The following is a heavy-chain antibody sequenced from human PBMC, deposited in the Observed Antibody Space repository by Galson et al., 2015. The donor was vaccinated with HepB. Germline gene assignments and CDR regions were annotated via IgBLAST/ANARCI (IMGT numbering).Heavy chain of an antibody. D-gene: IGHD3-10*01. Sequence: SLRLSCAASGFTFSSYAMSWVRQAPGKGLEWVSAISGSGGSTYYADSVKGRFTISRDNSKNTLYLQMNSLRAEDTAVYYCAKSRSVVRGPGAFDYWGQGTLVTVSS. V-gene: IGHV3-23*01. CDR2: ISGSGGST. J-gene: IGHJ4*02. CDR3: AKSRSVVRGPGAFDY. CDR1: GFTFSSYA.